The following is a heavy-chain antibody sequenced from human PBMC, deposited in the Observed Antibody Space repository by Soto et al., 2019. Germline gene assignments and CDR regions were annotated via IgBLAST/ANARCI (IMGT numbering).Heavy chain of an antibody. CDR3: ARVCGSYSDFDY. J-gene: IGHJ4*02. CDR2: SRDKHNRYTT. D-gene: IGHD1-26*01. V-gene: IGHV3-72*01. Sequence: EVQLVESGGGLVQPGGSLRLSSAASGFTFSDYYLDWVRQAPGQLLEWVGRSRDKHNRYTTEDAASVKGRFTISRDESKKSVLLQMNSLETEDTAVYYCARVCGSYSDFDYWGQGTLVTVSS. CDR1: GFTFSDYY.